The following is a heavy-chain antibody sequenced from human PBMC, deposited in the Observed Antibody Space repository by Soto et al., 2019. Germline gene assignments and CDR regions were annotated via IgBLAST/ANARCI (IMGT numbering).Heavy chain of an antibody. V-gene: IGHV1-8*01. D-gene: IGHD2-2*01. Sequence: ASVKVSCKASGYTFTSYDINWVRQATGQGLEWMGRMNPNSGNTGYAQKFQGRVTMTRNTSISTAYMELSSLRSEDTAVYYCARGTHRYCSSTSCYDNWFDPWGQGTLVTVSS. CDR3: ARGTHRYCSSTSCYDNWFDP. CDR2: MNPNSGNT. CDR1: GYTFTSYD. J-gene: IGHJ5*02.